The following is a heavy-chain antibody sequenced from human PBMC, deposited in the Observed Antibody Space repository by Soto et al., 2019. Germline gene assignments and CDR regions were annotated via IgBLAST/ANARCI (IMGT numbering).Heavy chain of an antibody. J-gene: IGHJ4*02. D-gene: IGHD2-15*01. CDR1: GFTFRSYG. Sequence: QVQLVESGGGVVQPWRSLRLSCAASGFTFRSYGMHWVRQAPGKGLEWVAVISYDGSNKYYADSVKGRLTISRDNSKNTRYLQMNSLRAEATAVHYCAKDTLHEYCSGGSCYCDYWGQRTLVTVS. V-gene: IGHV3-30*18. CDR3: AKDTLHEYCSGGSCYCDY. CDR2: ISYDGSNK.